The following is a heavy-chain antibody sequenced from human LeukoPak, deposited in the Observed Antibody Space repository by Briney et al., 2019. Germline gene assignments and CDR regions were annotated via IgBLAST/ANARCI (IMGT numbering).Heavy chain of an antibody. D-gene: IGHD2-15*01. V-gene: IGHV4-59*01. Sequence: SATLSLTCTVSGGSISSYYWSWIRQPPGKGLEWIGYIYYSGSTNYNPSLKSRVTISVDTSKNQFSLKLSSVTAADTAVYYCARALEYCSGGSCYPEYFQHWGQGTLVTVSS. J-gene: IGHJ1*01. CDR3: ARALEYCSGGSCYPEYFQH. CDR1: GGSISSYY. CDR2: IYYSGST.